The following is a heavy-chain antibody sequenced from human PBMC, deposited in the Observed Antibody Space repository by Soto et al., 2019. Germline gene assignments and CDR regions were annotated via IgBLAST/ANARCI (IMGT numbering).Heavy chain of an antibody. V-gene: IGHV3-74*01. Sequence: VGSLRLSCVVSGFTFAKYWMHWVRQAPGKGLVWVARIDTDGTTQTYADSVEGRFTISRDNAKNTLYLHMNTLRAEDTAVYYCGRQAALWEKVDFRGHGPPVTVSS. D-gene: IGHD3-10*01. J-gene: IGHJ1*01. CDR2: IDTDGTTQ. CDR3: GRQAALWEKVDF. CDR1: GFTFAKYW.